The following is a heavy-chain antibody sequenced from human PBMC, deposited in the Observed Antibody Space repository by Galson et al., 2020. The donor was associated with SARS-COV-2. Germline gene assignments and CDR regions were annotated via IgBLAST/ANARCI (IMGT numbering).Heavy chain of an antibody. CDR1: GYTFTGYY. CDR3: AITRGGYGDRYYFDY. D-gene: IGHD4-17*01. CDR2: INPNSGGT. Sequence: ASVKVSCRASGYTFTGYYMHWVRQAPGQGLEWMGWINPNSGGTNYAQKFQGRVTMTRDTSISTAYMELSRLRSDDTAVYYCAITRGGYGDRYYFDYWGQGTLVTVSS. V-gene: IGHV1-2*02. J-gene: IGHJ4*02.